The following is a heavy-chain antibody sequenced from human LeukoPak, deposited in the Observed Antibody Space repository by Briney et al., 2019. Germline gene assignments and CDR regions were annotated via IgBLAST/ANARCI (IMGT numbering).Heavy chain of an antibody. CDR2: SSPTGDIT. CDR1: GGSFSGNY. Sequence: PSETLSLTCAVYGGSFSGNYWTLIRQTPGRGLEWIGESSPTGDITSYNPSLKGRATISVDSSKNQSSLKLTSVTAADTGVYYCARVPDFIARPCDSWGPGTLVTVSS. D-gene: IGHD2-21*01. J-gene: IGHJ4*02. V-gene: IGHV4-34*01. CDR3: ARVPDFIARPCDS.